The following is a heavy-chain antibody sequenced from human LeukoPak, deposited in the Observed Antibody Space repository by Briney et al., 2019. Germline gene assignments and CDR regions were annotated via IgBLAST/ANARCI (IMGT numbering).Heavy chain of an antibody. CDR3: ARDLAGTTGFDY. V-gene: IGHV1-69*06. CDR2: IIPIFGTA. J-gene: IGHJ4*02. D-gene: IGHD1-1*01. Sequence: SVKVSCKASGGTFSSYAISWVRQAPGQGLEWMGGIIPIFGTANYAQRFQGRVTITADKSTSTAYMELSSLRSEDTAVYYCARDLAGTTGFDYWGQGTLVTVSS. CDR1: GGTFSSYA.